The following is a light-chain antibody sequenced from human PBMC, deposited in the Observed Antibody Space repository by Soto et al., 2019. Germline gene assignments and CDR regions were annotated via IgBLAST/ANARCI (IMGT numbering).Light chain of an antibody. CDR3: QESYSSPYF. V-gene: IGKV1-39*01. CDR1: RSISRY. CDR2: GAS. J-gene: IGKJ2*01. Sequence: DIRLTQSPASPSASVGDRVSITCRTSRSISRYLNWYQQKLGKAPKLLIYGASTLQGGVPSRFSGSGSGTDFTLTISGLQPEDFATYYCQESYSSPYFFGQGTKLEMK.